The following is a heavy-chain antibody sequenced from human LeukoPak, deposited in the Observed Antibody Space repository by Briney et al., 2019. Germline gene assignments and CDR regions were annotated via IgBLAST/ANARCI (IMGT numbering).Heavy chain of an antibody. V-gene: IGHV1-46*01. CDR2: INPSGGST. Sequence: ASVKVSCKASGYTFTSYYMHWVRQVPRQGLEWMGIINPSGGSTSYAQKFQGRVTMTRDTSTSTVYMELSSLRCEDTAVYYCAREKDVDTAMVDYYGMDVWGKGTTVTVSS. D-gene: IGHD5-18*01. CDR1: GYTFTSYY. CDR3: AREKDVDTAMVDYYGMDV. J-gene: IGHJ6*04.